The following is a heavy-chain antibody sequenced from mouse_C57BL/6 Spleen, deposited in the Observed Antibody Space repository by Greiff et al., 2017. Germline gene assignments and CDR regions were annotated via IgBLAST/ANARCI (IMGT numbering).Heavy chain of an antibody. V-gene: IGHV10-1*01. D-gene: IGHD3-1*01. CDR3: VRQGDGPWFAY. Sequence: EVQVVESGGGLVQPKGSLKLSCAASGFSFNTYAMNWVRQAPGKGLEWVARIRSKSNNYATYYADSVKDRFTISRDDSESMLYLQMNDLKTEDTAMYYCVRQGDGPWFAYWGQGTLVTVSA. CDR2: IRSKSNNYAT. J-gene: IGHJ3*01. CDR1: GFSFNTYA.